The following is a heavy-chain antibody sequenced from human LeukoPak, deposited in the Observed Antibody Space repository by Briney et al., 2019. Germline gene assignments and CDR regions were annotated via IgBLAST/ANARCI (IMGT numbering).Heavy chain of an antibody. CDR3: ARILTGAYNRFDP. CDR2: IYSSGNT. Sequence: SETLSLTCTVSGVSFSTYYWSWIRQPAGKGLEWLGRIYSSGNTKYNPSLKSRVTMSVDTSKSEFSLKLNSVTAADTAVYYCARILTGAYNRFDPWGRGTLVTVSS. CDR1: GVSFSTYY. D-gene: IGHD3-9*01. V-gene: IGHV4-4*07. J-gene: IGHJ5*02.